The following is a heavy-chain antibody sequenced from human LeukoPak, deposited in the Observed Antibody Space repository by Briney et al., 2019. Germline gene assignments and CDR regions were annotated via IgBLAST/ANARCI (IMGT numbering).Heavy chain of an antibody. Sequence: SETLSLTCAVSGGSISSSNWWSWVRQPPGRGLEWIGEINHSGSTNYNPSLKSRVTISVDTSKNQFSPKLSSVTAADTAVYYCARKKAKGMFRGVIGYWGQETLVTVPS. J-gene: IGHJ4*02. CDR3: ARKKAKGMFRGVIGY. CDR1: GGSISSSNW. V-gene: IGHV4-4*02. CDR2: INHSGST. D-gene: IGHD3-10*01.